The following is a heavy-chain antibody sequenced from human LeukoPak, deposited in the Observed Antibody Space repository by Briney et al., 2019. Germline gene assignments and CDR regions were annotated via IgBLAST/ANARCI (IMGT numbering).Heavy chain of an antibody. J-gene: IGHJ4*02. CDR1: GDSISSSSYY. V-gene: IGHV4-39*01. CDR2: IYYSGST. D-gene: IGHD5/OR15-5a*01. Sequence: SETLSLTCTVSGDSISSSSYYWGWIRQPPGKGPEWIGSIYYSGSTYYNPSLKSRVTISVGTSKNQFSLKLSSVTAADTAVYYRARRADGPVFFDYWGQGTLVTVSS. CDR3: ARRADGPVFFDY.